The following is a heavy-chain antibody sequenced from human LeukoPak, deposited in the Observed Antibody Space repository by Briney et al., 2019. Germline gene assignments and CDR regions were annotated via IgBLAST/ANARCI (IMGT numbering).Heavy chain of an antibody. V-gene: IGHV3-48*04. CDR2: ISSSSSTI. CDR1: GFTFSSYS. CDR3: ARIQQWLVRGGSVDY. D-gene: IGHD6-19*01. Sequence: GGSLRLSCAASGFTFSSYSMNWVRQAPGKGLEWVSYISSSSSTIYYADSVKGRFTISRDNAKNSLYLQMNSLRAEDTAVYYCARIQQWLVRGGSVDYWGQGTLVTVSS. J-gene: IGHJ4*02.